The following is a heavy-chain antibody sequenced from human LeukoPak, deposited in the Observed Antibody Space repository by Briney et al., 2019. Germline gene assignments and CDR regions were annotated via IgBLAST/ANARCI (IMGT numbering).Heavy chain of an antibody. CDR1: GGTFISYA. V-gene: IGHV1-69*04. J-gene: IGHJ4*02. CDR3: ARDSGYSYGYGAFVY. Sequence: ASVKVSCKASGGTFISYAISWVRQAPGQGLEWMGRIIPIFGIANYAQKFQGRVTITADKSTSTAYMELSSLRSEDTAVYYCARDSGYSYGYGAFVYWGQGTLVTVSS. CDR2: IIPIFGIA. D-gene: IGHD5-18*01.